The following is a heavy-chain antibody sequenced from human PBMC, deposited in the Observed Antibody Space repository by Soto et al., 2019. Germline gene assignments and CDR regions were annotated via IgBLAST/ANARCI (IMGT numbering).Heavy chain of an antibody. CDR1: GGSISSGDYY. CDR2: IYYSGST. Sequence: SETLSLSCSVSGGSISSGDYYWSWIRQPPGKGLEWIGYIYYSGSTYYNPSLKSRVTISVDTSKNQFSLKLSSVTAADTAVYYCARTSLVTNFFDYWGHGTLVTVSS. CDR3: ARTSLVTNFFDY. D-gene: IGHD2-15*01. V-gene: IGHV4-30-4*01. J-gene: IGHJ4*01.